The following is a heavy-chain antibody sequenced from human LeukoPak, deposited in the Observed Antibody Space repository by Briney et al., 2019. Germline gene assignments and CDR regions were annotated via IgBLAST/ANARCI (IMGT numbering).Heavy chain of an antibody. CDR3: ARDRIKGEQQLVQDY. J-gene: IGHJ4*02. Sequence: ASVKVSCKASGGTFSSYAISWVRQAPGQGLEWMGRIIPIFGIANYARKFQGRVAITAGKSTSTAYMELSSLRSEDAAVYYCARDRIKGEQQLVQDYWGQGTLVTVSS. CDR1: GGTFSSYA. V-gene: IGHV1-69*04. D-gene: IGHD6-13*01. CDR2: IIPIFGIA.